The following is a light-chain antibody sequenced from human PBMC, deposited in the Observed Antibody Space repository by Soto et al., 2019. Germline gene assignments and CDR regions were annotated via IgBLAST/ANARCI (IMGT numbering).Light chain of an antibody. V-gene: IGKV3-20*01. CDR2: RIF. J-gene: IGKJ4*01. CDR3: QQYGSSPLT. Sequence: EIVMTQSPGTLSVFPGESVTLSCRASQSVNGFLDWFQHKPGQAPRLVLKRIFIRAIGVPARFSGSGSETEFTLTISRLEPEDFAVYYCQQYGSSPLTFGGGTKVEIK. CDR1: QSVNGF.